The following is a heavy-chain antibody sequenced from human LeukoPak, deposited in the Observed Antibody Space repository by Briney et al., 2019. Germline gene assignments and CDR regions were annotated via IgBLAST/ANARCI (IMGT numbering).Heavy chain of an antibody. V-gene: IGHV1-18*01. CDR2: ISAYNGNT. J-gene: IGHJ5*02. D-gene: IGHD4-17*01. CDR1: GYTFTSYG. Sequence: ASVKVSCKASGYTFTSYGISWVRQAPGQGLEWMGWISAYNGNTNYAQKLQGRVTMTTDTSTSTAYMELRSLRSDDTAVYYCARDRHDYGDYVPNWFDPWGQGTLVTVSS. CDR3: ARDRHDYGDYVPNWFDP.